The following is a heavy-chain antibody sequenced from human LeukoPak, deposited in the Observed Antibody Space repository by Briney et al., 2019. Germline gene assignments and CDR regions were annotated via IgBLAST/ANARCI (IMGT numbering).Heavy chain of an antibody. CDR2: IIPILGTA. V-gene: IGHV1-69*11. D-gene: IGHD6-6*01. CDR1: GGTFSSYA. J-gene: IGHJ6*03. Sequence: ASVKVSCKASGGTFSSYAISWVRQAPGQGLEWMGRIIPILGTANYAQKFQGRVTITADESTSTAYMELSSLRSEDTAVYYCASESGIIAARRVPADYYYYYMDVWGKGTTVTVSS. CDR3: ASESGIIAARRVPADYYYYYMDV.